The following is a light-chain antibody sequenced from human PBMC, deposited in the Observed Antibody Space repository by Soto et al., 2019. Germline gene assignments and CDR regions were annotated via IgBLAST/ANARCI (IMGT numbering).Light chain of an antibody. CDR2: DVS. CDR1: ESVTNY. Sequence: EIVCTQSPATLSLSPGERGTLSCRASESVTNYLAWYQQKPGQAPRLLVYDVSNRATGIPARFSGGGSGTDFTLTISNLEPEDFAVYYCQQRSDWPWTVGQGTKVDIK. J-gene: IGKJ1*01. CDR3: QQRSDWPWT. V-gene: IGKV3-11*01.